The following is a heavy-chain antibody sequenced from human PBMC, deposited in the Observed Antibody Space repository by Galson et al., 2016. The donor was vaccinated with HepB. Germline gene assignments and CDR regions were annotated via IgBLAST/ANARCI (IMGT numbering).Heavy chain of an antibody. CDR1: GFTFNDYY. CDR3: ARDRGGPFDS. V-gene: IGHV3-11*01. CDR2: ISTSGNMI. D-gene: IGHD2-15*01. Sequence: SLRLSCAASGFTFNDYYMSWIRQAPGKGLEWVSYISTSGNMIFYGDSVKGRFTISRDNAKNSLYLQMNSLRAEDTAVYYCARDRGGPFDSWGQGTRVTVSS. J-gene: IGHJ4*02.